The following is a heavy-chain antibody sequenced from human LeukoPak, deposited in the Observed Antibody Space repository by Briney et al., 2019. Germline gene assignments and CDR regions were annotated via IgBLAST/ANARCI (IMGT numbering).Heavy chain of an antibody. CDR1: GFTFSGSA. Sequence: GGSLRLSCAASGFTFSGSAMHWVRQASGKGLEWVGRIRSKANSYATAYAASVKGRFTISRDDSKNTLYLQMNSLKTEDTAVYYCTTDSVAVAGKVYWGQGTLVTVSS. D-gene: IGHD6-19*01. CDR3: TTDSVAVAGKVY. V-gene: IGHV3-73*01. J-gene: IGHJ4*02. CDR2: IRSKANSYAT.